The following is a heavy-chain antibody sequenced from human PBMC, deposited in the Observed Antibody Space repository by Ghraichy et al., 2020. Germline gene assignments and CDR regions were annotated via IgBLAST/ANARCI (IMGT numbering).Heavy chain of an antibody. CDR1: GGTFSSYA. CDR2: IIPIFGTA. V-gene: IGHV1-69*13. Sequence: SVKVSCKASGGTFSSYAINWVRQAPGQGLEWMGGIIPIFGTANYAQKFQGRVTITADESTSTAYMELSSLRSEDTAMYYCARAEEVATISFLDCWGQGTLVTVSS. J-gene: IGHJ4*02. D-gene: IGHD5-12*01. CDR3: ARAEEVATISFLDC.